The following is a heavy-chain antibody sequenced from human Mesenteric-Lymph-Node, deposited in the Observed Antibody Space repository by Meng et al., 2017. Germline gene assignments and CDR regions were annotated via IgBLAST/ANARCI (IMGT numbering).Heavy chain of an antibody. V-gene: IGHV4-30-4*01. CDR2: IYYSGST. CDR3: ARGYYDSSGYGYWYFDL. CDR1: GGSISSGDYD. D-gene: IGHD3-22*01. J-gene: IGHJ2*01. Sequence: QLQDSAPLLLNPPQTRSLPCTVSGGSISSGDYDWSWIRQPPGKGLEWIGYIYYSGSTYYNPSLKSRVTISVDTSKNQFSLKLSSVTAADTAVYYCARGYYDSSGYGYWYFDLWGRGTLVTVSS.